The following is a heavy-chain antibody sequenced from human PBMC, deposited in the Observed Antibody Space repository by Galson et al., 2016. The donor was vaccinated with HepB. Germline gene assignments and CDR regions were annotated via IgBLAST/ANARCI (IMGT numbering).Heavy chain of an antibody. D-gene: IGHD6-19*01. CDR1: GGSISGSNHY. V-gene: IGHV4-39*01. CDR2: VYYIGGP. Sequence: SETLSLTCTVSGGSISGSNHYWGWIRLPPGKGLEWIATVYYIGGPYYNPSLKSRVTIPVDTSKNQFSLQLNYVTAADMAVYYCARQSSSGWEKGTFDFWGPGTMVTVSS. J-gene: IGHJ3*01. CDR3: ARQSSSGWEKGTFDF.